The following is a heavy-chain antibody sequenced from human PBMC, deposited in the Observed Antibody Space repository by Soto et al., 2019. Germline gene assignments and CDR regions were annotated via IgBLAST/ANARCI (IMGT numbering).Heavy chain of an antibody. V-gene: IGHV6-1*01. CDR2: TYYRSKWYY. D-gene: IGHD6-6*01. Sequence: SHTLSLPCDISGDSVSSHSAAWNWIRQSPSRGLEWLGRTYYRSKWYYGYAVSVKSRITIKPDTFKNQCSLQLNSVTPEDTAVYYLARRHSSSSSDLDVWGQGTMVTVSS. CDR3: ARRHSSSSSDLDV. CDR1: GDSVSSHSAA. J-gene: IGHJ6*02.